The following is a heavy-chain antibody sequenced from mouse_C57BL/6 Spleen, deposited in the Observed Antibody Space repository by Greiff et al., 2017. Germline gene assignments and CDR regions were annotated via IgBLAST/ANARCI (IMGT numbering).Heavy chain of an antibody. D-gene: IGHD1-1*01. CDR2: IHPNSGST. J-gene: IGHJ3*01. V-gene: IGHV1-64*01. CDR1: GYTFTSYW. CDR3: ARDGALFYYGSSHPPWFAY. Sequence: QVQLQQPGAELVKPGASVKLSCKASGYTFTSYWMHWVKQRPGQGLEWIGMIHPNSGSTNYNEKFKSKATLSVDKSSSTAYMQLSSLTSEDSAVYYCARDGALFYYGSSHPPWFAYGGQETLVTVSA.